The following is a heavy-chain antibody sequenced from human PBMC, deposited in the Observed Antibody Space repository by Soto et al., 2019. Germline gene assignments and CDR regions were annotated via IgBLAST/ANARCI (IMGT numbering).Heavy chain of an antibody. J-gene: IGHJ6*02. Sequence: ETLSLTCTVSGGSISSSSYYWGWIRQPPGKGLEWIGSIYYSGSTYYNPSLKSRVTISVDTSKNQFSLKLSSVTAADTAVYYCARLYDSSGYYYYYGMDVWGQGTTVTVSS. D-gene: IGHD3-22*01. V-gene: IGHV4-39*01. CDR2: IYYSGST. CDR1: GGSISSSSYY. CDR3: ARLYDSSGYYYYYGMDV.